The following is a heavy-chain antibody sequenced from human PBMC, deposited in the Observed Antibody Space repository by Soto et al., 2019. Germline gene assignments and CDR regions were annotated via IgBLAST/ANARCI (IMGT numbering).Heavy chain of an antibody. CDR1: GFTFGNFV. Sequence: PGGSLRLSCAASGFTFGNFVMRWVRQTPGKGLEWVSTITETGGDTYYTDSVTGRFTISRDNSKNTLYLQMTSLRAEDTALYYCTKASSDRNHMEVWGPGTTVTSP. J-gene: IGHJ6*02. CDR2: ITETGGDT. CDR3: TKASSDRNHMEV. V-gene: IGHV3-23*01.